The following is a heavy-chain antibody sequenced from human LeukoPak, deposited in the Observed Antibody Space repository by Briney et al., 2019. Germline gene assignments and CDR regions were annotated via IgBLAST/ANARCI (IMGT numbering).Heavy chain of an antibody. CDR2: VNPNSGGT. V-gene: IGHV1-2*02. CDR3: ARLASLIWFGELRSWFDP. Sequence: ASVKVSCKASGYTFTGFYMHWVRQAPGQGLEWMGWVNPNSGGTNYAQKFQGRVTRTRETSISTAYMELSRLRSDDTAVYYCARLASLIWFGELRSWFDPWGQGTLVTVSS. CDR1: GYTFTGFY. D-gene: IGHD3-10*01. J-gene: IGHJ5*02.